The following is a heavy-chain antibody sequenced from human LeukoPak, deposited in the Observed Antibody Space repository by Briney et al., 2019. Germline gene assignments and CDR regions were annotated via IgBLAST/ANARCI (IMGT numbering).Heavy chain of an antibody. CDR2: ISGSGGST. Sequence: GGSLRLSCAASGFTFSSYAMSWVRQAPGKGLEWVSAISGSGGSTYYADSVKGRFTISRDNSKNTLYLQMNSLRAEDTAVYYCAKDPSYYYDSSGYYPWYFDYWGQGTLVTVSS. CDR3: AKDPSYYYDSSGYYPWYFDY. J-gene: IGHJ4*02. V-gene: IGHV3-23*01. CDR1: GFTFSSYA. D-gene: IGHD3-22*01.